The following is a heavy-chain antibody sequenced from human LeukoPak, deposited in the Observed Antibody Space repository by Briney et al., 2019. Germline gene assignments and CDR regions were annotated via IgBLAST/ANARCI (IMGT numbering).Heavy chain of an antibody. Sequence: SETLSLTCAVYGGSFSGYYWSWIRQPPGKGLEWIGEINHSGSTNYNPSLKSRVTISVDTPKNQFSLKLSSVTAADTAVYYCARAGAYSSGSDYWGQGTLVTVCS. D-gene: IGHD6-19*01. J-gene: IGHJ4*02. CDR3: ARAGAYSSGSDY. CDR2: INHSGST. CDR1: GGSFSGYY. V-gene: IGHV4-34*01.